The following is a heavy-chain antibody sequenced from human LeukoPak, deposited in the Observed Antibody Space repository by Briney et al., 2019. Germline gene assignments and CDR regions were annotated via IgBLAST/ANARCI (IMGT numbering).Heavy chain of an antibody. Sequence: MSSATLSLTCTVAGGSISGFYWGWIRQAPGKGLEWIGFIYYSGSANYNPSLKSRVTMSVDTSKNQFSLKLSSVTAADTAFYYCARDRDSSGRFDYWGQGTLVTVSS. CDR3: ARDRDSSGRFDY. CDR2: IYYSGSA. D-gene: IGHD6-19*01. J-gene: IGHJ4*02. CDR1: GGSISGFY. V-gene: IGHV4-59*01.